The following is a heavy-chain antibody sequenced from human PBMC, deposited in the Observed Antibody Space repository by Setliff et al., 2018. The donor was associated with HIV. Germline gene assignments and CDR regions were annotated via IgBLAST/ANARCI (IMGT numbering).Heavy chain of an antibody. Sequence: GESLKISCAASGFTSNTYWVNWVRQAPGKGPQWIANIKLDESERYYADSVKGRFTISRDSGKNAVYLQMNSLRAQDTAVYYCARGEENSSGLFDYWGRGTLVTVS. CDR3: ARGEENSSGLFDY. CDR1: GFTSNTYW. J-gene: IGHJ4*02. V-gene: IGHV3-7*01. CDR2: IKLDESER. D-gene: IGHD3-22*01.